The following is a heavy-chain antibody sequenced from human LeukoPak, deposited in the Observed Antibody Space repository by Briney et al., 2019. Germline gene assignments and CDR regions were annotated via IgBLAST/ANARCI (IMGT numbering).Heavy chain of an antibody. V-gene: IGHV3-21*01. Sequence: GGSLRLSCAASGFTFSSYSMNWVRQAPGKGLEWVSSISSSSSYIYYADSVKGRFTISRDNAKNSLYLQMNSLRAEDTAVYYCARDYYDSSGYYRGSDAFDIWGQGTMVTVSS. CDR1: GFTFSSYS. CDR3: ARDYYDSSGYYRGSDAFDI. J-gene: IGHJ3*02. CDR2: ISSSSSYI. D-gene: IGHD3-22*01.